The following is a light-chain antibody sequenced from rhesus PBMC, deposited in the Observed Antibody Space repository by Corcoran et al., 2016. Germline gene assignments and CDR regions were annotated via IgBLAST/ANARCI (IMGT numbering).Light chain of an antibody. V-gene: IGKV1-74*01. CDR2: RAS. Sequence: DIQMTQSPSSLSASVGDRVTITCRASENVNNFLSWYQQKPGKSPKLLSYRASTLQTGVPSRFCGSGSGTEYTFTISSLQPDDVGTYYCQHGYGTPIFAFGPGTKLDIK. CDR3: QHGYGTPIFA. J-gene: IGKJ3*01. CDR1: ENVNNF.